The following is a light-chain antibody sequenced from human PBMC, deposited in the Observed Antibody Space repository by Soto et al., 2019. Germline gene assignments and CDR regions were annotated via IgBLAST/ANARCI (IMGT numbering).Light chain of an antibody. CDR2: GAF. J-gene: IGKJ5*01. CDR1: PSVTNY. V-gene: IGKV3-11*01. CDR3: QHRTSWPPVT. Sequence: EIVLTQSPATLSLSPGERATLSCRASPSVTNYLAWYQQKPGQAPRLLIYGAFNRATGIPARSSGSGSGTDFTMTISSIEPEDFAVYYCQHRTSWPPVTFGQGTRLEIQ.